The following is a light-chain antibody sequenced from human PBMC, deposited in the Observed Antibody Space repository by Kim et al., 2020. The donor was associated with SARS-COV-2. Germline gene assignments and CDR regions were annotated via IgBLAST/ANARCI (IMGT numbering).Light chain of an antibody. CDR2: HSS. CDR1: QGITNY. CDR3: QKYNSAPQT. V-gene: IGKV1-27*01. Sequence: ASVGDRVTITCRASQGITNYLAWYQQKPGKVPKLLIYHSSALQSGVPSRFRGSGSGTDFTLTISSLQPEDVATYYCQKYNSAPQTFGQGTKVDIK. J-gene: IGKJ1*01.